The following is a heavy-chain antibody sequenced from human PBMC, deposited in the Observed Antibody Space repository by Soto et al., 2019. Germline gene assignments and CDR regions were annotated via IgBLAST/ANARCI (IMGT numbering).Heavy chain of an antibody. CDR2: TYYRSKWYN. D-gene: IGHD7-27*01. Sequence: KQSQTLSLTCAISGDSVSSNSAAWNWIRQSPSRGLEWLGRTYYRSKWYNDYVVSVKSRITINPDTSKNQFSLQLNSVTPEDTAVYYCARIPSWGTPLEYYYYGMDVWGQGTTVTVSS. J-gene: IGHJ6*02. V-gene: IGHV6-1*01. CDR3: ARIPSWGTPLEYYYYGMDV. CDR1: GDSVSSNSAA.